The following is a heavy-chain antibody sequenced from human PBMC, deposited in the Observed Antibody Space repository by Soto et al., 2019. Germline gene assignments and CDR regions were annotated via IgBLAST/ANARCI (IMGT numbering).Heavy chain of an antibody. V-gene: IGHV1-18*01. Sequence: ASVKVSCKASGYTFTSYGISWVRQAPGQGLEWMGWISAYNGNTNYAQKLQGRVTINPDTSKNQFSLQLNSVTPEDTAVYYCAREAAAGTRLSWFDPWGQGTLVTVSS. CDR1: GYTFTSYG. D-gene: IGHD6-13*01. CDR3: AREAAAGTRLSWFDP. J-gene: IGHJ5*02. CDR2: ISAYNGNT.